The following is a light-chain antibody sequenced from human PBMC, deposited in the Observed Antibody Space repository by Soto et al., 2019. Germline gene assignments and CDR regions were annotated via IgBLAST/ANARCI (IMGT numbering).Light chain of an antibody. Sequence: DIHMTQSPATLSASVGDRVTITCRASQSISSWLAWYQQKLGRAPRLLIYDASSLESGVPSRFSGSGYGTEFTLTISSLQPDDFATYYCQQYNTYSSLTFGGGTKVDI. J-gene: IGKJ4*01. CDR2: DAS. V-gene: IGKV1-5*01. CDR1: QSISSW. CDR3: QQYNTYSSLT.